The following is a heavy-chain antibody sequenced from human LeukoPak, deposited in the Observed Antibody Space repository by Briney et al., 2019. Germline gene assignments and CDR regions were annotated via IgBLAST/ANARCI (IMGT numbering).Heavy chain of an antibody. CDR3: ARVKYYYYYMDV. J-gene: IGHJ6*03. Sequence: PGGSLRLSCAASGFTFSSYAMHWVRQAPGKGLEWVAVISYDGSNKYYADSVKGRFTISRDNAKNSLYLQMNSLRAEDTAVYYCARVKYYYYYMDVWGKGTTVTVSS. V-gene: IGHV3-30*04. CDR1: GFTFSSYA. CDR2: ISYDGSNK.